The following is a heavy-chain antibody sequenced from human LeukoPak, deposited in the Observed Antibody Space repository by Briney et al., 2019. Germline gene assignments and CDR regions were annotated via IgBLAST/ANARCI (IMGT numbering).Heavy chain of an antibody. CDR3: ARPLSIAVAASWFDP. CDR2: INTNTGNP. Sequence: ASVKVSCKASGYTFTSYYMHWVRQAPGQGLEWMGWINTNTGNPTYAQGFTGRFVFSLDTSVSTAYLQISSLKAEDTAVYYCARPLSIAVAASWFDPWGQGTLVTVSS. D-gene: IGHD6-19*01. V-gene: IGHV7-4-1*02. CDR1: GYTFTSYY. J-gene: IGHJ5*02.